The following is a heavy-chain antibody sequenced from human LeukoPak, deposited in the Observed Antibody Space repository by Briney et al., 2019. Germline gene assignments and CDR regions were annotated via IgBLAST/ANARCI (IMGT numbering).Heavy chain of an antibody. CDR2: ISAYNGNT. V-gene: IGHV1-18*01. J-gene: IGHJ5*02. CDR1: GGTFSSYG. CDR3: ARIGPTYYDILTGPLDP. Sequence: ASVKVSCKASGGTFSSYGISWVRQAPGQGLEWMGWISAYNGNTNYAQKLQGRVTMTTDTSTSTAYMELRSLRSDDTAVYYCARIGPTYYDILTGPLDPWGQGTLVTVSS. D-gene: IGHD3-9*01.